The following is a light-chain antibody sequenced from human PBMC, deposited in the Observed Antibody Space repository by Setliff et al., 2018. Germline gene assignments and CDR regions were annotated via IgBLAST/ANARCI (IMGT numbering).Light chain of an antibody. CDR3: SSYTGTYV. Sequence: SVLTQPASVSGSPGQSITISCTGTSSDVGGYNYVSWYQQHPGKAPKLMIYDVNNRPSGVSNRFSGSKSGNTASLTISGLQAEDEADYYCSSYTGTYVFGSGTKV. V-gene: IGLV2-14*03. CDR2: DVN. CDR1: SSDVGGYNY. J-gene: IGLJ1*01.